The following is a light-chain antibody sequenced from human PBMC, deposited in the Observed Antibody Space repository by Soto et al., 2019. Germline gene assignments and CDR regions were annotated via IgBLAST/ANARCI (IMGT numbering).Light chain of an antibody. CDR1: HSISTW. V-gene: IGKV1-5*01. J-gene: IGKJ1*01. Sequence: DIQMTQSPSTLSASVGDRVTITCRASHSISTWLAWYQQKPGKAPKSLIYDASILESGVPSRFRGSGSGTEFTLTITSLQPDDFATYYCQQYNSFSWTFGQGTKLEI. CDR3: QQYNSFSWT. CDR2: DAS.